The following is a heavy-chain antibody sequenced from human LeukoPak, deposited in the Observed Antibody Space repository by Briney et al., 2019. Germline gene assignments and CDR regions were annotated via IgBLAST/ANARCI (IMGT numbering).Heavy chain of an antibody. V-gene: IGHV4-59*01. CDR2: IYYSGST. CDR1: GGSISSYY. Sequence: KPSETLSLTCTVSGGSISSYYWSWIRQPPGKGLEWIGYIYYSGSTNYNPSLKSRVTISVYTSKNQFSLKLSSVTAADTAVYYCARDRAITIFGVVISAGYFDYWGQGTLVTVSS. J-gene: IGHJ4*02. CDR3: ARDRAITIFGVVISAGYFDY. D-gene: IGHD3-3*01.